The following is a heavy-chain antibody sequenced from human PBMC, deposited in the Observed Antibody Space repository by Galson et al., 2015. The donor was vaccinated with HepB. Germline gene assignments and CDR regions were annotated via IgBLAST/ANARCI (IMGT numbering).Heavy chain of an antibody. J-gene: IGHJ6*02. CDR2: IIPIFGTA. CDR3: ARSAYCGGDCYLPYYYYYYGMDV. V-gene: IGHV1-69*13. Sequence: SVKVSCKASGGTFSSYAISWVRQAPGQGLEWMGGIIPIFGTANYAQKFQGRVTITADESTSTAYMELSSLRSEDTAVYYCARSAYCGGDCYLPYYYYYYGMDVWGQGTTVTVSS. D-gene: IGHD2-21*02. CDR1: GGTFSSYA.